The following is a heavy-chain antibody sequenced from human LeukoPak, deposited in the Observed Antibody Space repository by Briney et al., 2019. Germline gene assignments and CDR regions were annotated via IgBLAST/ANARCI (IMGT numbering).Heavy chain of an antibody. CDR3: ARGPRIIGYRSGGSCYWFDP. J-gene: IGHJ5*02. CDR1: GYSISSGYY. CDR2: IYHSGST. D-gene: IGHD2-15*01. V-gene: IGHV4-38-2*01. Sequence: SETLSLTCAVSGYSISSGYYWGWIRQPPGKGLEWIGSIYHSGSTYYTPSLKSRVTISVDTSKNQFSLKLSSVTAADTAVYYCARGPRIIGYRSGGSCYWFDPWGQGTLVTVSS.